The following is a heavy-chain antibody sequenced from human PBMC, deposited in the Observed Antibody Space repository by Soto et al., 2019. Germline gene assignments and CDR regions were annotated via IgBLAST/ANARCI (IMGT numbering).Heavy chain of an antibody. CDR3: ARDPLWGTAMVLWYFDL. CDR1: GFTFSSYA. Sequence: QGQLVESGGGVVQPGRSLRLSCAASGFTFSSYALHWVRQAPGKGLEWVAVISYDGSNKYYADSVKGRFTIPRDNSKNTLYLQMNSLRAEDTAVYYCARDPLWGTAMVLWYFDLWGRGTLVTVSS. V-gene: IGHV3-30-3*01. CDR2: ISYDGSNK. D-gene: IGHD5-18*01. J-gene: IGHJ2*01.